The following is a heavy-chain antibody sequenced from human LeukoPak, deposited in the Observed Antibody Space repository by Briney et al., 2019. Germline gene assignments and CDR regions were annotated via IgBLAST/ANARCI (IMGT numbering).Heavy chain of an antibody. V-gene: IGHV3-23*01. J-gene: IGHJ4*02. CDR3: ARDQVYCSGGSCYVYYFDY. CDR2: ISGSGGST. D-gene: IGHD2-15*01. CDR1: GFTFSSYA. Sequence: GGSLRLSCAASGFTFSSYAMSWVRQAPGKGLEWVSAISGSGGSTYYADSVKGRFTISRDNSKNTLYLQMNSLRAEDTAVYYCARDQVYCSGGSCYVYYFDYWGQGTLVTVSS.